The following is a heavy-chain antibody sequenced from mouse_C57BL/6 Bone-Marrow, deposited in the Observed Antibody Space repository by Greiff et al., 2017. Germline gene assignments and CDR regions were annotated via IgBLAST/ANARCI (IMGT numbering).Heavy chain of an antibody. Sequence: VQLQESGAELARPGASVKLSCKASGYTFTSYGIRWVKQRTGQGLEWIGEIYPSSGNTYYNEKFKGKATLTADKSSSTAYMELRSLTSEDSAVYCGARGGAYYSNYLAWFAYWGQGTLVTVSA. J-gene: IGHJ3*01. CDR1: GYTFTSYG. D-gene: IGHD2-5*01. CDR2: IYPSSGNT. V-gene: IGHV1-81*01. CDR3: ARGGAYYSNYLAWFAY.